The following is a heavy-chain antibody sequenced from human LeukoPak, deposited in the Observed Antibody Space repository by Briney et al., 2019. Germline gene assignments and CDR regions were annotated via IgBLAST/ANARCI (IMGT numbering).Heavy chain of an antibody. CDR3: ARLYITMILGINSEYYFDY. V-gene: IGHV1-2*02. CDR1: GYSFTGYF. J-gene: IGHJ4*02. D-gene: IGHD3-10*01. Sequence: WASVKVSCKASGYSFTGYFMHWVRQAPGQGLEWMGWINPNSGGTNYAQKFQGRVTMTRDTSISTAYMGLSGLRSDDTAVYYCARLYITMILGINSEYYFDYWGQGTLVTVSS. CDR2: INPNSGGT.